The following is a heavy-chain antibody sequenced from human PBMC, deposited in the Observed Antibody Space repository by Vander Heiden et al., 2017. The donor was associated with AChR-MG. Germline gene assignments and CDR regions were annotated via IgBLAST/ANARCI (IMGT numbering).Heavy chain of an antibody. D-gene: IGHD6-13*01. V-gene: IGHV3-23*01. CDR3: AKHPSTSSHNYFDS. J-gene: IGHJ4*02. CDR2: ITGSGSGT. CDR1: GFTFGDYA. Sequence: EVQLLESGGGLVQPGGSLTLSCAASGFTFGDYAMSWVRQAPGKGLEWVSGITGSGSGTYSADSVKGRFTISRDNSKNTLFLQMSSLRAEDTAIYYCAKHPSTSSHNYFDSWGQGTLVTVSS.